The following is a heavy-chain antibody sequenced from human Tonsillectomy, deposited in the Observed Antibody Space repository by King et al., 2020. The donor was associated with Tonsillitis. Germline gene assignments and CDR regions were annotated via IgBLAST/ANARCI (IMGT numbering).Heavy chain of an antibody. V-gene: IGHV3-30*02. CDR1: GFSFSNYG. J-gene: IGHJ4*02. CDR2: IRSDGSIK. CDR3: AKDVPAAFFDY. D-gene: IGHD3-10*02. Sequence: VQLVESGGGVVQPGGSLRLSCAASGFSFSNYGMHWVRQAPGKGLEWVAFIRSDGSIKYYADPVKGRFTISRDNSKNTQYLQINSPRPADTAVYYCAKDVPAAFFDYWGQGTLVTVSS.